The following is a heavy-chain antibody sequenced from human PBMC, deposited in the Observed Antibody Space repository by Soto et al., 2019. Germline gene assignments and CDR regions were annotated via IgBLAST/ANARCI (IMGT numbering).Heavy chain of an antibody. D-gene: IGHD5-12*01. Sequence: LSLTCAVSGGSISSSNWWSWVRQPPGKGLEWIGEIYHSGSTNYNPSLKSRVTISVDKSKNQFSLKLSSVTAADTAVYYCARRGYSGYDYGLYWLQGTLVTVSS. CDR1: GGSISSSNW. J-gene: IGHJ4*02. CDR2: IYHSGST. V-gene: IGHV4-4*02. CDR3: ARRGYSGYDYGLY.